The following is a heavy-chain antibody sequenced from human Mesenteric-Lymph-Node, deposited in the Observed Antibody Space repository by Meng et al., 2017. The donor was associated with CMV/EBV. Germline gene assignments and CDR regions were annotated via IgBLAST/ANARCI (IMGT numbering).Heavy chain of an antibody. J-gene: IGHJ4*02. V-gene: IGHV4-61*01. D-gene: IGHD3-3*01. CDR2: IYYSGST. CDR1: GGSVSSGSYY. Sequence: SETLSLTCTVSGGSVSSGSYYWSWIRQPPGKGLEWIGYIYYSGSTNYNPSLKSRVTISLDTPKNQFSLKLSSVTAADTAVYYCARDPTVNDFWSGYTYYFDYWGQGTLVTVSS. CDR3: ARDPTVNDFWSGYTYYFDY.